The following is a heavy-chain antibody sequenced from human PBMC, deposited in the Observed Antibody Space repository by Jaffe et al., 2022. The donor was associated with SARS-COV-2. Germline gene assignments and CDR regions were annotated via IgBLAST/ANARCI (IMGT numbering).Heavy chain of an antibody. CDR1: GFSFSSYA. D-gene: IGHD6-6*01. CDR3: AKEYMSSSRGSFDV. Sequence: EVQLLESGGGLVQSGGSLRLSCAASGFSFSSYAMNWVRQAPGKGLEWVSGIIGSGGTTYYEDSVKGRFTISRDNSKNTVYLQMDSLRGEDTAIFYCAKEYMSSSRGSFDVWGQGTMVTVSS. J-gene: IGHJ3*01. V-gene: IGHV3-23*01. CDR2: IIGSGGTT.